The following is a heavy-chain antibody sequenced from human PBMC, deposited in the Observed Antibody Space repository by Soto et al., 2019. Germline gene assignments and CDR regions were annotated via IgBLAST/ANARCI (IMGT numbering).Heavy chain of an antibody. V-gene: IGHV3-15*07. J-gene: IGHJ4*02. Sequence: GGSLRLSCAASGFTFSNAWMNWVRQAPGKGLEWVGRIKSKTDGGTTDYAAPVKGRFTISRDDSKNTLFLQLNSLKTEDTAVFYCTTYAVWGSYRFDFWGQGTLVTVSS. D-gene: IGHD3-16*02. CDR1: GFTFSNAW. CDR2: IKSKTDGGTT. CDR3: TTYAVWGSYRFDF.